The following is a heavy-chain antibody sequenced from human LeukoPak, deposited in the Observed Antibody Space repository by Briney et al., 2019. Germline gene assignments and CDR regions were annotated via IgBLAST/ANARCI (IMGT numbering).Heavy chain of an antibody. V-gene: IGHV3-21*01. CDR2: ISSSSSYI. D-gene: IGHD3-3*01. J-gene: IGHJ4*02. CDR3: ARDLSTPLGGYYMSGFDY. CDR1: GFTFSSYS. Sequence: GGSLRLSCAASGFTFSSYSMNWVRQAPGKGLEWVSSISSSSSYIYYADSVKGRFTISRDNAKNSLYLQMNSLRAEDTAVYYCARDLSTPLGGYYMSGFDYWGQGTLVTVSS.